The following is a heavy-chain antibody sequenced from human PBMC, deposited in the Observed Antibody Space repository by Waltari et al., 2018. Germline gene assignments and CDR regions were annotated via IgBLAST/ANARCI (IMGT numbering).Heavy chain of an antibody. CDR2: IKQSGST. Sequence: QVQLQESGPGLVKPSETLSLTCAVSGYSISSGYYWGWIRQPPGKGLEWIGSIKQSGSTNYNPSLKGRVTISVDTAKNQFSLKLSSVTAADTAVYYCASGYYPWDYWGQGTLVTVST. D-gene: IGHD3-10*01. J-gene: IGHJ4*02. V-gene: IGHV4-38-2*01. CDR1: GYSISSGYY. CDR3: ASGYYPWDY.